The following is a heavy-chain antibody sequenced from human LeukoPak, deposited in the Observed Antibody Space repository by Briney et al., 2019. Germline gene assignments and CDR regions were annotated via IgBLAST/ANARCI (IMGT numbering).Heavy chain of an antibody. J-gene: IGHJ3*02. D-gene: IGHD5-18*01. CDR2: IYYSGST. CDR1: GGSISSYY. CDR3: AREARGYSYGGGPDAFDI. Sequence: SETLSLTCTVSGGSISSYYWSWIRQPPGKGLEWIGYIYYSGSTNYNPSLKSRVTISVDTSKNQFSLKLSSVTAADTAVYYCAREARGYSYGGGPDAFDIWGQGTMVTVSS. V-gene: IGHV4-59*01.